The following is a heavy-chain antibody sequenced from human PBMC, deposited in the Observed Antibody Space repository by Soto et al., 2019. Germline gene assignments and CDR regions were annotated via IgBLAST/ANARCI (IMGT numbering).Heavy chain of an antibody. CDR2: IWYDGSNK. Sequence: TGGSLRLSCAASGFTFSSYGMHWVRQAPGKGLEWVAVIWYDGSNKYYADSVKGRFTISRDNSKNTLYLQMNSLRAEDTAVYYCARGLYSGWHYFDYWGQGTLVTVSS. CDR3: ARGLYSGWHYFDY. D-gene: IGHD5-12*01. V-gene: IGHV3-33*01. J-gene: IGHJ4*02. CDR1: GFTFSSYG.